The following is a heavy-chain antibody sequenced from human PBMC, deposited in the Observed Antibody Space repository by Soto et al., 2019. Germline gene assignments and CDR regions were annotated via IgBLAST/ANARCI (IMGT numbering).Heavy chain of an antibody. D-gene: IGHD2-21*02. CDR1: GFTFSNYA. CDR2: ITGSGSRT. J-gene: IGHJ4*02. CDR3: PQPRFPGDRSSPIDF. V-gene: IGHV3-23*01. Sequence: PGGSLRLSCEASGFTFSNYAMSWVRRAPGKGLEWVSEITGSGSRTFYADSVKGRFTISRDNSKNTLFLHMNSLRAGDTAVYYSPQPRFPGDRSSPIDFWGQGTLVTVSS.